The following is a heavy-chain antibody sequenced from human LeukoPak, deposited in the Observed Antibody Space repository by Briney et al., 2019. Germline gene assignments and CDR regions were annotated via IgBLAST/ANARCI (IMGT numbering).Heavy chain of an antibody. V-gene: IGHV1-2*06. D-gene: IGHD3-22*01. Sequence: ASVKVSCKASGYTFTGYFMHWVRQAPGQGLEWMGRINPNSGDTNYAQKFQGRVTMTRDTSVSTAYMELSRLRSDDTAVYYCARDQTTSSGYCDFDYRGQGTLVTVSS. CDR1: GYTFTGYF. CDR3: ARDQTTSSGYCDFDY. J-gene: IGHJ4*02. CDR2: INPNSGDT.